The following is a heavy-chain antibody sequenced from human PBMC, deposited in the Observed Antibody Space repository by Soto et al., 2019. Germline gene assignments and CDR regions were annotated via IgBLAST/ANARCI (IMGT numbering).Heavy chain of an antibody. CDR3: AIFYCMDV. Sequence: RGESLKISCKGSGYSFTSYWISRVRQMPGKGLEWMGRIDPSDSYTNYSTSFQGHVTSSADKSISTAYLQWSSLKASDTAMYYCAIFYCMDVWGQGPTVTVSS. J-gene: IGHJ6*02. V-gene: IGHV5-10-1*01. CDR2: IDPSDSYT. CDR1: GYSFTSYW.